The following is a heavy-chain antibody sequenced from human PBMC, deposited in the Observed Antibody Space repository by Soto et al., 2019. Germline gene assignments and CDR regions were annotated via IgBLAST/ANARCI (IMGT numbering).Heavy chain of an antibody. D-gene: IGHD3-16*02. Sequence: SETLSLTCAVYGGSFSGYDWTWIRQPPGTGLEWIGEINHSGSTNYNPSLKSRVTISVDRSKNQFSLKLSSVTAADTAVYYCARGGFITFGGVIVNPGAFDIWGQGTMVTVSS. CDR3: ARGGFITFGGVIVNPGAFDI. CDR2: INHSGST. J-gene: IGHJ3*02. CDR1: GGSFSGYD. V-gene: IGHV4-34*01.